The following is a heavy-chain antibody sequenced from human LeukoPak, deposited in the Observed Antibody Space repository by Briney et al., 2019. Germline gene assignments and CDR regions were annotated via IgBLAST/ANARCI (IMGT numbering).Heavy chain of an antibody. Sequence: ASVKVSCKASGGTFSSYAISWVRQAPGQGLEWMGGIIPIFGTANYAQKFQGRVTITADESTSTAYMELSSLRSEDTAVYYCARPSPENYYYGSGSYYNNFDYWGQGTLVTVSS. D-gene: IGHD3-10*01. J-gene: IGHJ4*02. CDR2: IIPIFGTA. V-gene: IGHV1-69*13. CDR1: GGTFSSYA. CDR3: ARPSPENYYYGSGSYYNNFDY.